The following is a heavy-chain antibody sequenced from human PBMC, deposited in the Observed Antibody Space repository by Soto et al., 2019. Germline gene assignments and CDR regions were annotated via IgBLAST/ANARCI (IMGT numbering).Heavy chain of an antibody. J-gene: IGHJ6*02. CDR2: ISSSSSYI. Sequence: SGDHMRWIRQAPGKGLELVTYISSSSSYIYYADSVKGRFTIARDNAKNSLYLQMNSLRAEDTAVYYCASSGNGDYHQYYYYYGMDVWGLGTTVTVS. CDR3: ASSGNGDYHQYYYYYGMDV. D-gene: IGHD4-17*01. CDR1: SGDH. V-gene: IGHV3-11*06.